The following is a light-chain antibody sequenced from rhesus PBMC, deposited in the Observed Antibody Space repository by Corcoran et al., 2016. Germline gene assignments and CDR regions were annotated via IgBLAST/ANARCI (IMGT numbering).Light chain of an antibody. J-gene: IGKJ2*01. CDR2: YAK. Sequence: DIQMTQSPSSLSASVGDRVTITCRASQGISSYLNWYQQKPGKAPKLLNYYAKRLESGVPSRFSGSGYGTEFTLTISSLQPDDFATYYCQQYNSLPYSFGQGTKVEIK. CDR1: QGISSY. CDR3: QQYNSLPYS. V-gene: IGKV1-32*01.